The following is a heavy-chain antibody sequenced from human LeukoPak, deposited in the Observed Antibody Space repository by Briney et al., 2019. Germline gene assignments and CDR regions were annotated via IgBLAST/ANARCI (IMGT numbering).Heavy chain of an antibody. Sequence: GGSLRLSCAASGFIFSNYWMSWVRQAPGKGLEWVAHINQDGSEEHYMDSVKARFIISRDNAKNSLSLQMDSLRAEDTAVYYCVRDGGVSGYDLLDYWGQGTLDTVSS. D-gene: IGHD5-12*01. J-gene: IGHJ4*02. V-gene: IGHV3-7*01. CDR3: VRDGGVSGYDLLDY. CDR1: GFIFSNYW. CDR2: INQDGSEE.